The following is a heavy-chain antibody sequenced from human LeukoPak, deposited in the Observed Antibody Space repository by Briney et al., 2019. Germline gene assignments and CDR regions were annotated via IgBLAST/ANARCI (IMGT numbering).Heavy chain of an antibody. Sequence: PSETLSLTCTVSGGSISTYYWSWIRQPPGKGLEWIGYIYYSGSTNYNPSLKSRVTISVDTSKNQFSLKLSSVTAADTAVYYCARISSDYGTYYYYYMDVWGKGTTVTISS. D-gene: IGHD4-17*01. CDR3: ARISSDYGTYYYYYMDV. CDR2: IYYSGST. V-gene: IGHV4-59*01. CDR1: GGSISTYY. J-gene: IGHJ6*03.